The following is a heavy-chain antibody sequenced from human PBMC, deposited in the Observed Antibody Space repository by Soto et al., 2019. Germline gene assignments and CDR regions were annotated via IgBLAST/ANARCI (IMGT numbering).Heavy chain of an antibody. CDR3: EREYCGGDCYPIRYYYYGMDV. J-gene: IGHJ6*02. CDR2: IIPIFGTA. CDR1: GGTFSSYA. V-gene: IGHV1-69*13. D-gene: IGHD2-21*02. Sequence: SVKVSCKASGGTFSSYAISWVRQAPGQGLEWMGGIIPIFGTANYAQKFQGRVTITADESTSTAYMELSSLRSEDTAVYYCEREYCGGDCYPIRYYYYGMDVWGQGTTVTVS.